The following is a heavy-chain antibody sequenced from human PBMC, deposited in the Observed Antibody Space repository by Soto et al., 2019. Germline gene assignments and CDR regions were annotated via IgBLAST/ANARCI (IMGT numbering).Heavy chain of an antibody. Sequence: GGSLRLSCAASGFTFNSFAMHWVRQAPGKGLQWVALISYDGSSKYYADSVKGRFTISRDNSKNTLHLQMNSLRPEDTAVYYCARDGADETWQRRHFFDFWGLGTLVTVSS. V-gene: IGHV3-30*04. J-gene: IGHJ4*02. CDR1: GFTFNSFA. CDR3: ARDGADETWQRRHFFDF. D-gene: IGHD3-16*01. CDR2: ISYDGSSK.